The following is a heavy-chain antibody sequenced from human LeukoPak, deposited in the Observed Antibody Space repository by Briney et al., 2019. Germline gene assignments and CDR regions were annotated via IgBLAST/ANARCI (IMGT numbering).Heavy chain of an antibody. D-gene: IGHD5-12*01. CDR3: AKGAYSGYDWRRAVVAWDYYFDY. V-gene: IGHV3-23*01. CDR1: GYTFTSYD. J-gene: IGHJ4*02. Sequence: GGSLRLSCTASGYTFTSYDMSWVRQAPGQGLEWIAAISANGGSTYYADSVKGRFTISRDNSKNTLYLQMNSLRAEDTAVYYCAKGAYSGYDWRRAVVAWDYYFDYWGQGTLVTVSS. CDR2: ISANGGST.